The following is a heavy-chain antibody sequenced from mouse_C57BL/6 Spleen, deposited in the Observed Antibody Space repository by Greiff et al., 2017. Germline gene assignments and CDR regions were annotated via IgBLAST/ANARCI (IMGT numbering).Heavy chain of an antibody. CDR2: IDPSDSYT. CDR1: GYTFTSYW. CDR3: ARSTMVTDWYFDV. J-gene: IGHJ1*03. D-gene: IGHD2-2*01. Sequence: QVQLQQSGAELVRPGTSVKLSCKASGYTFTSYWMHWVKQRPGQGLEWIGVIDPSDSYTNYNQKFKGKATLTVDTSSSTAYMQLSSLTSEDSAVYYCARSTMVTDWYFDVWGTGTTVTVSS. V-gene: IGHV1-59*01.